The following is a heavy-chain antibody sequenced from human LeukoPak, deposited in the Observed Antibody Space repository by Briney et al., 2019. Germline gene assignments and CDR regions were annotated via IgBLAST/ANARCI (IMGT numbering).Heavy chain of an antibody. Sequence: SQTLSLTCVVSGDSVSSKDGAWNWIRQSPSRGLEWLGRTYYRSKWYNDYAESMEGRMTISQDTSKNQYSLHLNSVTPDDTAVYYCARGFGTTGWHTFDYWGQGTLVTVSS. CDR2: TYYRSKWYN. D-gene: IGHD6-19*01. CDR1: GDSVSSKDGA. V-gene: IGHV6-1*01. CDR3: ARGFGTTGWHTFDY. J-gene: IGHJ4*02.